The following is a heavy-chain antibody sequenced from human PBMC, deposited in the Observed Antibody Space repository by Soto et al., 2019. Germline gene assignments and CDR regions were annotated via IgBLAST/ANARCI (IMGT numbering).Heavy chain of an antibody. CDR1: GGSISSGSDY. J-gene: IGHJ6*02. CDR2: INYSGTT. CDR3: AKTGGRGEYCTMGVCYPLDYYYYCMDV. V-gene: IGHV4-39*01. Sequence: SETMSLSCSVSGGSISSGSDYWGWVRQPPGKGLEWIGNINYSGTTYYNPSLKSRVTIFVDTSKNQFSLNLSSVTAADTAVYFCAKTGGRGEYCTMGVCYPLDYYYYCMDVWGPGTTVT. D-gene: IGHD2-8*01.